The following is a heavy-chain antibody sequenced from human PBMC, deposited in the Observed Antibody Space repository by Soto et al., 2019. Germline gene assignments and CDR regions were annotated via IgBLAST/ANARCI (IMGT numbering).Heavy chain of an antibody. CDR1: GDSISGSPYY. Sequence: QVQLQESGPGLVMPSETLSLTCTVSGDSISGSPYYWGWIRQPPGKRLEWIGSIFYDGYPVYTPSLKSRVTISVDRSMNLFSLKLTAVAAADTATYFCARLQTAVPHYWGQGILVTVSS. V-gene: IGHV4-39*01. CDR2: IFYDGYP. CDR3: ARLQTAVPHY. D-gene: IGHD6-13*01. J-gene: IGHJ4*02.